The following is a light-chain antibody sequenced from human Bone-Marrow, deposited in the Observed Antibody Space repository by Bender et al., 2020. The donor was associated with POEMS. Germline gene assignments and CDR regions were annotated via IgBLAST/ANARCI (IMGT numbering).Light chain of an antibody. Sequence: SYEATQPPSLSVSPGQTASITCPGDKVGDKFVCWYQQKPGQSPVLVIFKDSERPSGIPGRFSGSNSGNTATLTISGGQTLDEADYYCQVWDNDNVVFGGGTRLTVL. CDR2: KDS. CDR3: QVWDNDNVV. CDR1: KVGDKF. V-gene: IGLV3-1*01. J-gene: IGLJ2*01.